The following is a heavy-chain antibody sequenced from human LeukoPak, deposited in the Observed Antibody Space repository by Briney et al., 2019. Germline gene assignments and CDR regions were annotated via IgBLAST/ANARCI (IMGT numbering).Heavy chain of an antibody. CDR3: ARRSSSWYLTLFDP. CDR2: VYYSGST. V-gene: IGHV4-39*01. J-gene: IGHJ5*02. D-gene: IGHD6-13*01. Sequence: SETLSLTCTVSGGSISSTSYYWGWIRQPPGKGLEWIGSVYYSGSTYYNPSLKSRVTISVDTSKNQFSLKLGSVTAADTAVYYCARRSSSWYLTLFDPWGQGTLVTVSS. CDR1: GGSISSTSYY.